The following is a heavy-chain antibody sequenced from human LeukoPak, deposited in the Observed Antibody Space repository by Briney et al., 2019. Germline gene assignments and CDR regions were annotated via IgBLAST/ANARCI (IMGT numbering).Heavy chain of an antibody. CDR1: GYTFTGYY. V-gene: IGHV1-46*01. Sequence: GASVKVSCTASGYTFTGYYMHWVRQAPGQGLEWMGIINPSGGSTTYAQKFQGRVTITRDTSTSTVYMELSSLRSEDTAVYYCARATGVRGVYDYWGQGTLVTVSS. CDR3: ARATGVRGVYDY. D-gene: IGHD3-10*01. CDR2: INPSGGST. J-gene: IGHJ4*02.